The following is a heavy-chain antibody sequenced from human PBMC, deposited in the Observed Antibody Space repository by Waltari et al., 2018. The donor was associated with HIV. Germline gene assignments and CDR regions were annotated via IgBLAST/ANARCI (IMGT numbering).Heavy chain of an antibody. V-gene: IGHV4-38-2*01. D-gene: IGHD5-18*01. CDR2: AFRSGST. Sequence: QVQLHESGPGKVKPSETLSLTCAVSGYSISSDSYWGWIRQPPGKGLEWIGSAFRSGSTYYSPSLKSRVTISLDTSKNQFSLKLNSVAAADTAVYYCGSGSRRGHSHGIDYWGQGTLVTVSS. CDR3: GSGSRRGHSHGIDY. CDR1: GYSISSDSY. J-gene: IGHJ4*02.